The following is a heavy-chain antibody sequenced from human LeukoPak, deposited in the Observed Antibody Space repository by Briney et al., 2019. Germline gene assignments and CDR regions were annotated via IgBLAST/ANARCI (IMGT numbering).Heavy chain of an antibody. CDR2: IYYSGST. CDR3: ARGVGYCSSTSCYSNWFDP. V-gene: IGHV4-39*07. D-gene: IGHD2-2*02. CDR1: GGSISSSSYF. J-gene: IGHJ5*02. Sequence: SETLSLTCTVSGGSISSSSYFWAWIRQPPGKGLEWIGSIYYSGSTYYNPSLKSRVTISVDTSKNQFSLKLSSVTAADTAVYYCARGVGYCSSTSCYSNWFDPWGQGTLVTVSS.